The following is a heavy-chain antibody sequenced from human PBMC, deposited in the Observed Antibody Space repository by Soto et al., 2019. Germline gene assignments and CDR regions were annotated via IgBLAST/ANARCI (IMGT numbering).Heavy chain of an antibody. CDR2: IYLDDDK. CDR3: ARPYSSGWYYRY. D-gene: IGHD6-19*01. CDR1: GFSLSTSGVG. Sequence: QITLKESGPTLVKPTQTLTLTCTFSGFSLSTSGVGVGWIRQPPGKALEGLALIYLDDDKRYSPCLKSMLTITKDTSKNHVVLTMTNMDPVDTATYYCARPYSSGWYYRYWGQVTLVTVSS. V-gene: IGHV2-5*02. J-gene: IGHJ4*02.